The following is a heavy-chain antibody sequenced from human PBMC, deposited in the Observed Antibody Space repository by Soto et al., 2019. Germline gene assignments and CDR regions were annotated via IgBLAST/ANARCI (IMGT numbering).Heavy chain of an antibody. D-gene: IGHD1-26*01. CDR2: ISGSGVSK. J-gene: IGHJ4*02. V-gene: IGHV3-23*01. CDR1: GFIFSSSA. CDR3: AKDRSPGATTWNVY. Sequence: RRLSCVVSGFIFSSSAMNWVRQAPGKGLEWVSTISGSGVSKYYADSVKGRFTISRDNSNNTVSLQMNSLRAEDAAVYYCAKDRSPGATTWNVYWGQGTLVTVSS.